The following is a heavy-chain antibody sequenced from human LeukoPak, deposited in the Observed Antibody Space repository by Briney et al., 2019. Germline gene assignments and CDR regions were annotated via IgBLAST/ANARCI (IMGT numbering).Heavy chain of an antibody. Sequence: PGGALRLSGTASGFSFGVDLISGVREAAGEGLEGVGFIRGKAYGGTPEYAASVKGRFTISSDDSKRIASLQMNSLKTQDTALYYCTASDHLYCNTPGCHIDYWGQGTLVTVSS. V-gene: IGHV3-49*04. CDR1: GFSFGVDL. D-gene: IGHD2/OR15-2a*01. CDR2: IRGKAYGGTP. CDR3: TASDHLYCNTPGCHIDY. J-gene: IGHJ4*02.